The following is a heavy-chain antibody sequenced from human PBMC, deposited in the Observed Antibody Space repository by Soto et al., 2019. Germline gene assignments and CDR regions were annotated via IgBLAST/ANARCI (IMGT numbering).Heavy chain of an antibody. CDR2: IYYSGST. Sequence: QVQLQESGPGLVKPSQTLSLTCTVSGGSISSGGYYWSWIRQHPGKGLEWIGYIYYSGSTYYNPSLKRRVTISVDTSEHKFSLKLSSVTAADTAVYYCARAGYYGSGSYPYYFDYWGQGTLVTVSS. J-gene: IGHJ4*02. CDR3: ARAGYYGSGSYPYYFDY. CDR1: GGSISSGGYY. V-gene: IGHV4-31*03. D-gene: IGHD3-10*01.